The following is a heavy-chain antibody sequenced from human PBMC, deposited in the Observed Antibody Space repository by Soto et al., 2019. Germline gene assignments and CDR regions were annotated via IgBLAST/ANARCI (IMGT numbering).Heavy chain of an antibody. Sequence: PGGSLILSCAASGLSFVNYAMNWVRQAPGKGLEWVSGLIGSGTSTYYADSVKGRFTISGDNARDTLVLQMNSLTGDDAAVYYCAKAIANGGWFKPFDRWGQGALVTVSS. J-gene: IGHJ4*02. CDR2: LIGSGTST. CDR1: GLSFVNYA. V-gene: IGHV3-23*01. CDR3: AKAIANGGWFKPFDR. D-gene: IGHD2-15*01.